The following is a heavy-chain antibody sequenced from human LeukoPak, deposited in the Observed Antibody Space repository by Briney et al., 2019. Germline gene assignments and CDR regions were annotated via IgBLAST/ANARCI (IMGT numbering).Heavy chain of an antibody. V-gene: IGHV4-34*01. D-gene: IGHD1-26*01. CDR3: ARHRELGSYYYYYMDV. J-gene: IGHJ6*03. CDR1: GGSFSGYY. Sequence: PSETLSLTCAAYGGSFSGYYWSWIRQPPGKGLEWIGEINHSGSTNYNPSLKSRVTISVDTSKNQFSLKLSSVTAADTAVYYCARHRELGSYYYYYMDVWGKGTTVTISS. CDR2: INHSGST.